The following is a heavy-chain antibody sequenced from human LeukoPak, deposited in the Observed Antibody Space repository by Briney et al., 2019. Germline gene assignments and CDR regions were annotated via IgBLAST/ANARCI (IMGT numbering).Heavy chain of an antibody. Sequence: PGGSLRLSCAASGFTFSSYEMNWVRQAPGKGLEWVSSISSSSSYIYYADPVKGRFTISRDNAKNSLYLQMNSLRAEDTAVYYCARDQLGRHWYFDLWGRGTLVTVSS. CDR3: ARDQLGRHWYFDL. CDR2: ISSSSSYI. J-gene: IGHJ2*01. CDR1: GFTFSSYE. V-gene: IGHV3-21*01. D-gene: IGHD6-6*01.